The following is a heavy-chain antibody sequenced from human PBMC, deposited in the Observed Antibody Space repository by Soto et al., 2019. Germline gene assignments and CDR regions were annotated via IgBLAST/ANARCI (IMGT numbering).Heavy chain of an antibody. CDR2: INPNSGGT. J-gene: IGHJ3*02. V-gene: IGHV1-2*04. D-gene: IGHD6-19*01. CDR1: GYTFTGYY. CDR3: ARDHVSSGWGLGAFDI. Sequence: ASVKVSCKASGYTFTGYYMHWVRQAPGQGLEWMGWINPNSGGTNYAQKFQGWVTMTRDTSISTAYMELSRLRSDDTAVYYCARDHVSSGWGLGAFDIWGQGTMVTVSS.